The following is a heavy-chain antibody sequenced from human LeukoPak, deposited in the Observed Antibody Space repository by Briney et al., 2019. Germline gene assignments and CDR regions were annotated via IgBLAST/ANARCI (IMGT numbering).Heavy chain of an antibody. V-gene: IGHV3-48*01. CDR2: ISGNSSPI. Sequence: GGSLRLSCAASGFTFSSYIMNRVRQAPGKGLEWVSYISGNSSPIYYADSVKGRFTISRDNAKNSLYLQTNNLRAEDTAVYYCARRHYDTSGYVLDYWGQGTLVTVSS. J-gene: IGHJ4*02. CDR1: GFTFSSYI. D-gene: IGHD3-22*01. CDR3: ARRHYDTSGYVLDY.